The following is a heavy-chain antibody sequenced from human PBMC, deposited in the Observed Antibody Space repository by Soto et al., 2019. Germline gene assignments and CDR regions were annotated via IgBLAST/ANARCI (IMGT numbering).Heavy chain of an antibody. CDR3: AKAWSSGWGLYDY. Sequence: GGSLRLSCAASGFTFSSYAMRWVRQAPGKGLEWVSAISGSGGSTYYADSVKGRFTISRDNSKNTLYLQMNSLRAEDTAVYYCAKAWSSGWGLYDYWGQGTLVTVSS. D-gene: IGHD6-19*01. CDR1: GFTFSSYA. J-gene: IGHJ4*02. V-gene: IGHV3-23*01. CDR2: ISGSGGST.